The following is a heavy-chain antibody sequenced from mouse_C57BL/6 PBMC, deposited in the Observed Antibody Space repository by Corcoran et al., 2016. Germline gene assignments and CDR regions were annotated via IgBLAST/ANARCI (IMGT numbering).Heavy chain of an antibody. D-gene: IGHD2-2*01. Sequence: QIQLVQSGPELKKPGETVKISCKASGYTFTTYGMSWVKQAPGKGLKWKGWINTYAVVPTYADDFKGRFAFSLETSASTAYLKINNLKNEETTTYFCSRSYYYGYLYWYFDVWGTGTTVTVSS. J-gene: IGHJ1*03. CDR1: GYTFTTYG. CDR3: SRSYYYGYLYWYFDV. CDR2: INTYAVVP. V-gene: IGHV9-3*01.